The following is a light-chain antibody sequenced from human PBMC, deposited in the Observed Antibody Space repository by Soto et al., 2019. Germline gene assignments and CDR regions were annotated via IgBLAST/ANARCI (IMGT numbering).Light chain of an antibody. Sequence: ILMTQSPATLSASPGDRVTLSCRASQSVSSNLAWFQQKPGQAPRLLMYFASTRATGIPDRFSGSGSGTDFTLTINSVEPDDFAVYYCQQRDSWPITFGQGTRLEIK. CDR1: QSVSSN. V-gene: IGKV3-15*01. CDR3: QQRDSWPIT. J-gene: IGKJ5*01. CDR2: FAS.